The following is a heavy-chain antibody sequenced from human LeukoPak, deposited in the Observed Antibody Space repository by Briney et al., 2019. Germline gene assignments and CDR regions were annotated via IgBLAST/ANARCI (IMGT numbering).Heavy chain of an antibody. CDR1: GFTFSSYW. J-gene: IGHJ5*02. D-gene: IGHD2-15*01. CDR3: ARGAATGFDP. Sequence: GGSLRLSCAASGFTFSSYWMSWVRQAPGKGLEWVANIKQDGSEKNYVDSVKGRFTISRDNAKNSLFLQMNSLRAGDTAVYYCARGAATGFDPWGQGTLVIVSS. CDR2: IKQDGSEK. V-gene: IGHV3-7*01.